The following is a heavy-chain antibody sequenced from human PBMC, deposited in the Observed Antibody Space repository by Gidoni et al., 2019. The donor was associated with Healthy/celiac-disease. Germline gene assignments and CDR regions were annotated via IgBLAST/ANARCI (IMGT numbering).Heavy chain of an antibody. CDR1: SNYG. D-gene: IGHD2-2*01. J-gene: IGHJ6*02. CDR3: ARDREIVVVPAALYYYGMDV. CDR2: IWYDRSSK. V-gene: IGHV3-33*01. Sequence: SNYGMHWVRQAPGRGLEWVAIIWYDRSSKYYADSVKGRFTISRDNSKNTLYLQMNSLRAEDTAVYYCARDREIVVVPAALYYYGMDVWGQGTTVTVSS.